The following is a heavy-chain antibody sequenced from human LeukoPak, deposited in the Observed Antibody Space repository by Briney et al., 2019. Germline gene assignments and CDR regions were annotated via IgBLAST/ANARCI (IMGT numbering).Heavy chain of an antibody. J-gene: IGHJ4*02. D-gene: IGHD4-17*01. Sequence: GGSLRLSCAASGFTFSSYGMHWVRQAPGKGLAGVAVISYDGSNKYYADSVKGRFTTSRDNSKNTLYLQMNSLRAEDTAVYYCAKLSLTTVTTTRDYWGQGTLVTVSS. CDR1: GFTFSSYG. CDR2: ISYDGSNK. CDR3: AKLSLTTVTTTRDY. V-gene: IGHV3-30*18.